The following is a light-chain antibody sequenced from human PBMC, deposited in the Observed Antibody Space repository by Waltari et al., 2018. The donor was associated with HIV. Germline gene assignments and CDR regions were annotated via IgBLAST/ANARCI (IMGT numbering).Light chain of an antibody. CDR2: RNN. J-gene: IGLJ3*02. Sequence: QSVLTQPPSASGTPGQGVTISCVGDSSNIGSNYVYWYQQLPGTAPEVLIYRNNQRPSGVPDRFSGSKSGASASLTSSGLRSADEAVYFCATRDGSLKVFGGGTKLTVL. CDR1: SSNIGSNY. V-gene: IGLV1-47*01. CDR3: ATRDGSLKV.